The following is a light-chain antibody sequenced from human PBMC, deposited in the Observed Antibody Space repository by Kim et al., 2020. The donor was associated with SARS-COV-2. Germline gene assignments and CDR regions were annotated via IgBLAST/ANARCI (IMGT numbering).Light chain of an antibody. CDR1: VGDIASNY. Sequence: KSVTDSCTRTVGDIASNYVQCCQQRPGIPPTTVIVENNQRPSGVPDRFSGSIDSSSNSASLTISGLKTEDEADYYCHSYDSNNHVVFGGGTQLTVL. CDR2: ENN. CDR3: HSYDSNNHVV. J-gene: IGLJ2*01. V-gene: IGLV6-57*01.